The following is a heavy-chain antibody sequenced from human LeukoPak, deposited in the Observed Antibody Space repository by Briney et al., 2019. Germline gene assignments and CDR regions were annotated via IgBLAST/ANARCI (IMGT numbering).Heavy chain of an antibody. J-gene: IGHJ3*02. CDR1: GGTFSSYT. D-gene: IGHD6-19*01. CDR2: IIPILGIA. V-gene: IGHV1-69*02. CDR3: ARAVKQWLVGYAFDI. Sequence: ASVKVSCKASGGTFSSYTISWVRQAPGQGLEWMGRIIPILGIANYAQKFQGRVTITADKSTSTAYMELSNLRSEDTAVYYCARAVKQWLVGYAFDIWGQGTMVTVSS.